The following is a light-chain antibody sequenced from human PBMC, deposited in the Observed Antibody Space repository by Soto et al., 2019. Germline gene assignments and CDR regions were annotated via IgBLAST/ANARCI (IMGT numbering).Light chain of an antibody. Sequence: IHMSQSPSSLPASVGDRVTITCRASQGINHYLAWFQQKPGKVPKLLIYATSTLQSGVPSRFSGSGFGTDFTLTISSLQPEDFATYYCQQVYVYPSTFGGGTKVDIK. CDR1: QGINHY. J-gene: IGKJ4*01. V-gene: IGKV1-27*01. CDR2: ATS. CDR3: QQVYVYPST.